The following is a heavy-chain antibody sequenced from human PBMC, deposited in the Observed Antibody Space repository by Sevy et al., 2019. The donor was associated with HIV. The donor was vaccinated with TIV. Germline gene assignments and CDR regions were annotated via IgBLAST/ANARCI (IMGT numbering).Heavy chain of an antibody. D-gene: IGHD3-22*01. J-gene: IGHJ3*02. V-gene: IGHV3-23*01. CDR2: ISGRGSDT. CDR1: GFTINTYA. Sequence: GGSLRLSCAVSGFTINTYAMNWVRQAPGKGLEWVSAISGRGSDTYYADSVKGRFTISRVNSKNTLYLQMNRLRAEDTAVYYCAKDLIVVVGEAFDIWGQGTMVTVSS. CDR3: AKDLIVVVGEAFDI.